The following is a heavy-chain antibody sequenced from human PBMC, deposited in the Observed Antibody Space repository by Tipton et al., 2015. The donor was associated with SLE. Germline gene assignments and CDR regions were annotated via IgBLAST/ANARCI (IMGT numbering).Heavy chain of an antibody. Sequence: TLSLTCTVSGGSISSSSYYWSWIRQPPGKGLEWIGEINHSGSTNYNPSLKSRVTISVDTSKNQFSLKLSSVTAADTAVYYCARGWRTVDYYDSSGTFDYWGQGTLVTVSS. CDR1: GGSISSSSYY. J-gene: IGHJ4*02. V-gene: IGHV4-39*07. D-gene: IGHD3-22*01. CDR2: INHSGST. CDR3: ARGWRTVDYYDSSGTFDY.